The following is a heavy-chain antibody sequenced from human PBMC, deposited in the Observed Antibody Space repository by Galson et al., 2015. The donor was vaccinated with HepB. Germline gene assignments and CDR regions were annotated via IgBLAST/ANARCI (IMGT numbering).Heavy chain of an antibody. CDR1: GGTFSSYA. CDR3: ARPLTDDFWSGNYGMDV. D-gene: IGHD3-3*01. V-gene: IGHV1-69*13. CDR2: IIPIFGTA. J-gene: IGHJ6*02. Sequence: SVKVSCKASGGTFSSYAISWVRQAPGQGLEWMGGIIPIFGTANYAQKFQGRVTITADESTSTAYMELSSLRSEDTAVYYCARPLTDDFWSGNYGMDVWGQGTTVTVSS.